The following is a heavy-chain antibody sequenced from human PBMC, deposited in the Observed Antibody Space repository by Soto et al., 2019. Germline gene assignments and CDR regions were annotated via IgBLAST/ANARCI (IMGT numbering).Heavy chain of an antibody. J-gene: IGHJ6*02. CDR1: GGSISSGGYY. CDR3: ARVQLELNGFEYYYGMDV. Sequence: SETLSLTCTVSGGSISSGGYYWSWIRQHPGKGLELIGYIYYSGSTYYNPSLKSRVTISVDTSKNQFSLKLSSVTAADTAVYYCARVQLELNGFEYYYGMDVWGQGTTVTVSS. V-gene: IGHV4-31*03. D-gene: IGHD1-1*01. CDR2: IYYSGST.